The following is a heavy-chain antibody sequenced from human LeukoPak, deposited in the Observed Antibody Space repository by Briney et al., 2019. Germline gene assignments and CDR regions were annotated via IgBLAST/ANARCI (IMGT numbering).Heavy chain of an antibody. V-gene: IGHV1-8*01. D-gene: IGHD5-18*01. Sequence: ASVKVSCKASGYTFTSYDINWVRQAPGQGLEWMGWMNPNSGNTGYAQKFQGRVTITRNTSISTAYMELSSLRSEDTAVYYCARIGTRYSYGYGRNWFDPWGQGTLVTVSS. CDR3: ARIGTRYSYGYGRNWFDP. CDR1: GYTFTSYD. J-gene: IGHJ5*02. CDR2: MNPNSGNT.